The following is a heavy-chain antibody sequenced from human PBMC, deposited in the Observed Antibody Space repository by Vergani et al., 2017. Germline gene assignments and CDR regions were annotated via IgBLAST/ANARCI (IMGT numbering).Heavy chain of an antibody. CDR3: ARMGGYDEGDAFRIGYFDS. CDR1: GGSISSYY. J-gene: IGHJ4*02. CDR2: IYSTGST. V-gene: IGHV4-59*06. Sequence: QVQLQESGPGLVKPSETLSLTCSVSGGSISSYYWSWIRQPPGKGLEWIGYIYSTGSTHHNPSLRRRINMSVDTSKNQFSLKLNSVTAADTAMYYFARMGGYDEGDAFRIGYFDSWGPGILVTVSS. D-gene: IGHD3-22*01.